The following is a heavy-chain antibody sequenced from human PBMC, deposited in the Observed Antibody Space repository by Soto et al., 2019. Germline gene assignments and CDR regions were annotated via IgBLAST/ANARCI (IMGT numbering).Heavy chain of an antibody. Sequence: GGSLRLSCAASGFTFSSSAMSWVRQAPGKGLEWVSAISGSGGSTYYADSVKGRFTISRDTSKNTLYLQMNSLRAEDTAVYYCVKVMWGLYSSGWYGDVWGKGTTVTVSS. CDR2: ISGSGGST. CDR1: GFTFSSSA. J-gene: IGHJ6*04. CDR3: VKVMWGLYSSGWYGDV. V-gene: IGHV3-23*01. D-gene: IGHD6-19*01.